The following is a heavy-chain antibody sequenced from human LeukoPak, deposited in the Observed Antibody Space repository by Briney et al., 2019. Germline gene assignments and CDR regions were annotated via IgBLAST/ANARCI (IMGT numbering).Heavy chain of an antibody. CDR2: IRYDGSNK. D-gene: IGHD5-18*01. CDR3: AITVTTAMVPY. J-gene: IGHJ4*02. CDR1: RFTFSSFG. Sequence: PGGSLRLSCAASRFTFSSFGMHWVPPAPGKGLGCVTFIRYDGSNKYCADSVKGRLTISRDNFKNTLYRQMNSVRAEDTAVYYWAITVTTAMVPYWGQGTLVTVSS. V-gene: IGHV3-30*02.